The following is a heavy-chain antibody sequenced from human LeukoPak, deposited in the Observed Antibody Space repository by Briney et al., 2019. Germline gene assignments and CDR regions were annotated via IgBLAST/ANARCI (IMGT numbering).Heavy chain of an antibody. D-gene: IGHD1-7*01. CDR2: ISGSGSNT. CDR1: GFIFSCYA. J-gene: IGHJ6*03. V-gene: IGHV3-23*01. CDR3: AKLGGPYNWDYAGLNYMDV. Sequence: QPGESLRLSCAASGFIFSCYAMTWVRQAPRKGLEWVSAISGSGSNTYYADPVKGRFTISRDNSKDTLYLQMNSLRAEDTAIYYCAKLGGPYNWDYAGLNYMDVWGKGTTFTVSS.